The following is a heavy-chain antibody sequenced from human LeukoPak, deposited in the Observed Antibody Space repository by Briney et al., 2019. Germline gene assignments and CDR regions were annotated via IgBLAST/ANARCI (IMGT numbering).Heavy chain of an antibody. J-gene: IGHJ4*02. CDR2: IYHSGRT. D-gene: IGHD3-10*01. CDR1: GYSISSGYY. Sequence: PSETLSLTCTVSGYSISSGYYWGWIRQPPGKGLEWIGSIYHSGRTFYNPSLKSRVTISVDTSKNQFSLKLSSVTAADTAVYYCARVNGSGSYYTHDYWGQGTLVTVSS. CDR3: ARVNGSGSYYTHDY. V-gene: IGHV4-38-2*02.